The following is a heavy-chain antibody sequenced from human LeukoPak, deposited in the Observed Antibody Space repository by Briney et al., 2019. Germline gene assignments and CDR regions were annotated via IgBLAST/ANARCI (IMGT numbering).Heavy chain of an antibody. CDR3: ARDGTSTDDY. CDR1: GYAFSNFG. J-gene: IGHJ4*02. V-gene: IGHV1-18*01. CDR2: ISGNNDNP. Sequence: ASVKVSCKASGYAFSNFGISWVRRAPGQGRVWMGWISGNNDNPNYGQKFQGRLTVTTDSSTSTAYMELRNLRSDDTAVYYCARDGTSTDDYWGQGTLVTVSS. D-gene: IGHD2-2*01.